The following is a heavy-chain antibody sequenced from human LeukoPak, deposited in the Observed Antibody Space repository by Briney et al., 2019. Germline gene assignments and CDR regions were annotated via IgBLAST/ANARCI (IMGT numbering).Heavy chain of an antibody. D-gene: IGHD4-17*01. CDR2: IRYDGSNK. J-gene: IGHJ4*02. CDR1: GFTFSFYG. CDR3: ARGHYADYN. Sequence: GGSLRLSCAASGFTFSFYGMHWVRQAPGKGLEWVAFIRYDGSNKYYADSVKGRFTISRDDATNSLYLQMNSLRVEDTAVYYCARGHYADYNWGQGTLVTVSS. V-gene: IGHV3-30*02.